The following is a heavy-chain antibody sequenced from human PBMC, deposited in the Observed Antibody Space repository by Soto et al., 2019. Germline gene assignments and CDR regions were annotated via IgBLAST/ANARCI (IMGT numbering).Heavy chain of an antibody. CDR3: ARGVVATIRYYYYYGMDV. CDR2: INHSGST. Sequence: PSATLSLTCAVYGGSFSGYYWSWIRQPPGKGLEWIWEINHSGSTNYSPSLKSRVTISVDTSKNQFSLKLSSVTAADTAVYYCARGVVATIRYYYYYGMDVWGQGTTVS. CDR1: GGSFSGYY. J-gene: IGHJ6*02. V-gene: IGHV4-34*01. D-gene: IGHD5-12*01.